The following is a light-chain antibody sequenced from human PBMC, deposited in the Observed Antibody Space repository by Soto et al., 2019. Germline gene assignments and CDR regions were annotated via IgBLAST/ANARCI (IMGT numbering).Light chain of an antibody. Sequence: QSALAQPASVSGSPGQSITISCTGTSSDVGGYNYVSWYQHHPGKAPKLMIFEVINRPSGVSHRFSGSKSGNTASLTISGLQAEDDADYYCSSYTSSSTYVFGTGTKGTVL. J-gene: IGLJ1*01. V-gene: IGLV2-14*01. CDR1: SSDVGGYNY. CDR2: EVI. CDR3: SSYTSSSTYV.